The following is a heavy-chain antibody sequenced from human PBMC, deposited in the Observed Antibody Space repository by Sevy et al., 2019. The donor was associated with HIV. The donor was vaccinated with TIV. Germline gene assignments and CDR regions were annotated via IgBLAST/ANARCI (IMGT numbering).Heavy chain of an antibody. CDR2: MRQDGSEK. D-gene: IGHD3-10*01. Sequence: GGSLRLSCAASGFTFSSYWMTWVRQAPGKGLEWVANMRQDGSEKYYADSVKGRFTISRDNAKNSLYLQMNSLRGEDTAEYYWARGINGAGGRLGLGYWGQGTLVTVSS. V-gene: IGHV3-7*01. J-gene: IGHJ4*02. CDR3: ARGINGAGGRLGLGY. CDR1: GFTFSSYW.